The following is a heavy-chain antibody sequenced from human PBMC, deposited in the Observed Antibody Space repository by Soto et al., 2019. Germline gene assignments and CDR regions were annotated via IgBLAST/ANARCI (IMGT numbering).Heavy chain of an antibody. CDR3: ARSYGSGSWPSYYFDY. CDR1: GCTFSSYT. J-gene: IGHJ4*02. V-gene: IGHV1-69*02. Sequence: ASVKVSCKASGCTFSSYTISWVRQAPGQGLEWMGRIIPILGIANYAQKFQGRVTITADKSTSTAYMELSSLRSEDTVVYYCARSYGSGSWPSYYFDYWGQGTLVTVSS. CDR2: IIPILGIA. D-gene: IGHD3-10*01.